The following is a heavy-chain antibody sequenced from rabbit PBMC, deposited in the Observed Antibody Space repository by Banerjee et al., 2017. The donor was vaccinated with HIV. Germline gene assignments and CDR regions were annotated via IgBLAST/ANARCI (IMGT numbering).Heavy chain of an antibody. Sequence: QEQLEESGGGLVQPGGSLKLSCKASGFDFSNYGVSWVRQAPGKGLEWIGYIDPVFGSKYYANWVNGRFTISSHNAQNTMYLQLNSLTAADTATYFCVRDVYVSSNGPFNLWGPGTLVTVS. CDR2: IDPVFGSK. V-gene: IGHV1S47*01. J-gene: IGHJ4*01. CDR3: VRDVYVSSNGPFNL. CDR1: GFDFSNYG. D-gene: IGHD1-1*01.